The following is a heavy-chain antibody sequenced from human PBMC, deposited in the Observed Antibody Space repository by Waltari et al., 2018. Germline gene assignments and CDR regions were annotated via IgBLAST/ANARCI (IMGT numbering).Heavy chain of an antibody. D-gene: IGHD2-15*01. Sequence: QVQLVQSGSEFTKPGASVRVSCKAYGNTFTSYAMNWVRQAPGQGREWMGWINTNTGNPTYAQGFTGRFVFSLDTSVSTAYLQISSLKAEDTAVYYCARDPAAGGSPLATLDYWGQGTLVTVSS. J-gene: IGHJ4*02. CDR1: GNTFTSYA. CDR2: INTNTGNP. CDR3: ARDPAAGGSPLATLDY. V-gene: IGHV7-4-1*02.